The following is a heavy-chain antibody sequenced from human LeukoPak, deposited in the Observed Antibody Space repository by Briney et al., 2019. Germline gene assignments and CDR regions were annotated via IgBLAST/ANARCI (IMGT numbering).Heavy chain of an antibody. CDR1: GLTFSGYG. Sequence: PGGSLRLSCAASGLTFSGYGMHWVRQAPGMGLEWVAVISGDGSNTYYSDSVKGRFTISRDNSKNTLYLQMNSLRPEDTAVYYCAKSSGYYYEIGPDYWGQGTLVTVSS. D-gene: IGHD3-22*01. V-gene: IGHV3-30*18. CDR3: AKSSGYYYEIGPDY. J-gene: IGHJ4*02. CDR2: ISGDGSNT.